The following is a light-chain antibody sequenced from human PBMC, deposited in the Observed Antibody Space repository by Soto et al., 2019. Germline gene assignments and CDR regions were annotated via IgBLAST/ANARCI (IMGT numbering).Light chain of an antibody. CDR1: SSNIGAGYD. Sequence: QSVLTQPPSVSGAPGQRVTISCTGSSSNIGAGYDVHWYQQLPGTAPKLLIYGNGNRPSGVPDRFSGSKSGTSASLAITGLQAEDEADYYCCSYVGSDSSFVFGSGTKVTVL. CDR3: CSYVGSDSSFV. CDR2: GNG. J-gene: IGLJ1*01. V-gene: IGLV1-40*01.